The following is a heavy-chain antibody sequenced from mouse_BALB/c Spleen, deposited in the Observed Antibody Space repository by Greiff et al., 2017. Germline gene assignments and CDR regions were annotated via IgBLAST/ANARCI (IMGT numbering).Heavy chain of an antibody. CDR3: ARHGGWYFDV. Sequence: EVQLQESGGGLVKPGGSLKLSCAASGFAFSSYDMSWVRQTPEKRLEWVAYISSGGGSTYYPDTVKGRFTISRDNAKNTLYLQMSSLKSEDTAMYYCARHGGWYFDVWGAGTTVTVSS. V-gene: IGHV5-12-1*01. CDR2: ISSGGGST. J-gene: IGHJ1*01. CDR1: GFAFSSYD.